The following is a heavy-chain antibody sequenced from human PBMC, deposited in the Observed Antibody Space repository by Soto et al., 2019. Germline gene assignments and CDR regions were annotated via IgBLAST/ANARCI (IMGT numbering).Heavy chain of an antibody. D-gene: IGHD2-15*01. Sequence: LRLSCAASGFTFSSYEMNWVRQAPGKGLEWVSYISSSGSTIYYADSVKGRFTISRDNAKNSLYLQMNSLRAEDTAVYYCARGLYCSGGSCYAVMVFDYWGQGTLVTVSS. CDR3: ARGLYCSGGSCYAVMVFDY. V-gene: IGHV3-48*03. J-gene: IGHJ4*02. CDR1: GFTFSSYE. CDR2: ISSSGSTI.